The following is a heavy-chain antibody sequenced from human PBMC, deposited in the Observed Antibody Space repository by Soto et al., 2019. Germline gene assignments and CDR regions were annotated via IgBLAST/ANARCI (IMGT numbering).Heavy chain of an antibody. J-gene: IGHJ5*02. V-gene: IGHV3-30*18. CDR1: GFTFDSYG. CDR3: VKEFRNIAARRWIVA. D-gene: IGHD6-6*01. CDR2: ISYDGSNK. Sequence: GGSLRLSCAASGFTFDSYGMHWVRQAPGRGLEWVALISYDGSNKYYADFVKGRFTISRDNSKNTLYLQMNSLRVEDTAVYYCVKEFRNIAARRWIVAWGPGTLVNVSS.